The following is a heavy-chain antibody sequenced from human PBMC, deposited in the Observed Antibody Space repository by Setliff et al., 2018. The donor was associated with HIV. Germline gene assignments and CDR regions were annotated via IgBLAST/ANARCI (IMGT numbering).Heavy chain of an antibody. J-gene: IGHJ5*02. D-gene: IGHD2-15*01. CDR1: GGSISSSDYY. CDR3: ASTETHYSKWFDP. CDR2: ISYSGGT. V-gene: IGHV4-30-4*08. Sequence: SETLSLTCSVSGGSISSSDYYWSWVRQHPGKGLEWIGYISYSGGTYYKPSLKSRVTISVDTSKNQFSLKLSSVTAADTAVYYCASTETHYSKWFDPWGQGTLVTVSS.